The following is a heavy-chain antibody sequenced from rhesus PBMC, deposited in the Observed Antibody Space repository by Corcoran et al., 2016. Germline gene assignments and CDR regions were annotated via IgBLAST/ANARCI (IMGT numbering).Heavy chain of an antibody. CDR3: ARSVYSSGWYFDY. CDR2: SYGGSGST. D-gene: IGHD6-31*01. Sequence: QVQLQESGPGLVKPSETLSLTCAVSGGSISSNYWSWIRQSPGKGLEYLGYSYGGSGSTRYNPSLKGRVTISTDTSKNQFSLKLSSVTAADTAVYYCARSVYSSGWYFDYWGQGVLVTVSS. J-gene: IGHJ4*01. V-gene: IGHV4-147*01. CDR1: GGSISSNY.